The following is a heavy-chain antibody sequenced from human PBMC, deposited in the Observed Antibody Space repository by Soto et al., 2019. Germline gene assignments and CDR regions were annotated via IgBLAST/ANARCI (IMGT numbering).Heavy chain of an antibody. CDR1: GGSISSYY. CDR2: IYYTGST. J-gene: IGHJ4*02. D-gene: IGHD2-8*02. Sequence: SETLSLTCTVSGGSISSYYWSWIRQPPGKGLEWIGYIYYTGSTNYNPSLKSRVTISVDTSKNQFSLKLTSVTAADTAVYYCARDKITGLFDYWGQGTLVTGSS. CDR3: ARDKITGLFDY. V-gene: IGHV4-59*12.